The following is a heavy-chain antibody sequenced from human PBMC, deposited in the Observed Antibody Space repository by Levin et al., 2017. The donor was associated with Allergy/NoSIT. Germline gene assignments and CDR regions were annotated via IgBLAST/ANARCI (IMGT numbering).Heavy chain of an antibody. V-gene: IGHV3-23*01. D-gene: IGHD3-10*01. J-gene: IGHJ4*02. CDR2: ISGSGGST. Sequence: GGSLRLSCAASGFTFSSYAMSWVRQAPGKGLEWVSAISGSGGSTYYADSVKGRFTISRDNSQNTLYLQMNSLRAGDTAVYYCAKNRGSGTYYKGNDYWGQGTLVTVSS. CDR3: AKNRGSGTYYKGNDY. CDR1: GFTFSSYA.